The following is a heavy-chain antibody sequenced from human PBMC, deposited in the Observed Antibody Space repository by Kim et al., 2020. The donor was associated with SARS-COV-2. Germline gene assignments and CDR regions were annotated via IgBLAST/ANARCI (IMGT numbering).Heavy chain of an antibody. V-gene: IGHV5-51*01. Sequence: GESLKISCKVSGYSFTSYWVAWVRQMPGNGLEWMGIIYPADSDTRYSPSFQGQVTISADKSINTAYLQWSSLKASDTAMYFCARHAPPNHSSGSGGFDLWGRGTLVTVSS. CDR1: GYSFTSYW. D-gene: IGHD6-19*01. CDR3: ARHAPPNHSSGSGGFDL. J-gene: IGHJ2*01. CDR2: IYPADSDT.